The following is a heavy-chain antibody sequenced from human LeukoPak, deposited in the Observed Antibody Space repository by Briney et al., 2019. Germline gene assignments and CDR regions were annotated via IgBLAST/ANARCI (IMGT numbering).Heavy chain of an antibody. D-gene: IGHD5-24*01. Sequence: ASVKVSCKASGYTFTNYGISWVRQAPGQGLEWMGWISAYNGNTNYAQKLQGRVTMTTDTSTSTAYMELRSLRSDDTAVYYCARDLRDGYNHYYYYGMDVWGQGTTVTVSS. CDR3: ARDLRDGYNHYYYYGMDV. V-gene: IGHV1-18*01. J-gene: IGHJ6*02. CDR1: GYTFTNYG. CDR2: ISAYNGNT.